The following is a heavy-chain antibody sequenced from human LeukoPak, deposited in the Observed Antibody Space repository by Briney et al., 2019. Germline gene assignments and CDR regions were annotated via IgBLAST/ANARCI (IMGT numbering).Heavy chain of an antibody. V-gene: IGHV4-34*01. Sequence: PSETLSLTCGVYGGSFSGYSWSWIRQPPRKGLEWIGEINHSGSTNYNPSLKSRLTITIDTSKNQFSLQLSTAAPADTAADYYARGLGIFGVSWFDPWGQGTLVTVSS. J-gene: IGHJ5*02. D-gene: IGHD3-3*01. CDR1: GGSFSGYS. CDR3: ARGLGIFGVSWFDP. CDR2: INHSGST.